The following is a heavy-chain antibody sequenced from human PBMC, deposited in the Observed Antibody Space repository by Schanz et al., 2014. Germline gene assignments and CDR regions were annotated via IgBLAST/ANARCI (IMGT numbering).Heavy chain of an antibody. Sequence: VQLVESGGGVVQPGGSLRLSCAASGFTFSTYAMSWVRQAPGKGLEWVSAISGSGGSTYYADSVKGRFTISRDNSKNTLYLQMNSLRAEDTAVYYCASGVHVSSLQKGLQFWGRGTLVIDSS. V-gene: IGHV3-23*04. D-gene: IGHD3-3*01. CDR3: ASGVHVSSLQKGLQF. J-gene: IGHJ1*01. CDR1: GFTFSTYA. CDR2: ISGSGGST.